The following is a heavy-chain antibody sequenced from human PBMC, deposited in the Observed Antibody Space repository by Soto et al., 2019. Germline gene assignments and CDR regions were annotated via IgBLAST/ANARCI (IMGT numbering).Heavy chain of an antibody. D-gene: IGHD2-2*01. CDR3: ARDPYCSSTSCYLPTTGRGTRDYYYGMDV. Sequence: SVEVSCKVSGGTFSSYAISRLQQDPGEGLEWMGGIMPIFGTANYAQKFQGRVTITANKSMSTAYMELSSLRSEDTTVYYCARDPYCSSTSCYLPTTGRGTRDYYYGMDVWGQGTTVTVSS. CDR2: IMPIFGTA. J-gene: IGHJ6*02. V-gene: IGHV1-69*06. CDR1: GGTFSSYA.